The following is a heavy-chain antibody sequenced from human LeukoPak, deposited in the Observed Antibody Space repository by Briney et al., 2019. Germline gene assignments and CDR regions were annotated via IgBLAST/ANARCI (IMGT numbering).Heavy chain of an antibody. CDR3: AKDSAVSGSYPDASDI. D-gene: IGHD1-26*01. J-gene: IGHJ3*02. Sequence: GGSLRLSCVTSGVTFSSYGMHWVRQAPGKGLEWVAFIRYDGSNEYYIDSVKGRFTLSRDNSKNTLYLQMNSLRAEDTAVYYCAKDSAVSGSYPDASDIWGQGTMVTVSS. V-gene: IGHV3-30*02. CDR2: IRYDGSNE. CDR1: GVTFSSYG.